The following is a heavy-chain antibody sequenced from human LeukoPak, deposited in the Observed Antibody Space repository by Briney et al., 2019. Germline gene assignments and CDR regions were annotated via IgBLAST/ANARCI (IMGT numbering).Heavy chain of an antibody. J-gene: IGHJ4*02. CDR1: GGSIGSTSYF. D-gene: IGHD6-6*01. Sequence: SETLSLTCTVSGGSIGSTSYFWGWIRQPPGKGLEWIGTISYSGNTYYNPSLESRVTILADTSKTQFFLRVTSVTAADTAVYYCARSTSSTRLTLAFDYWGQGTLVTVSS. CDR3: ARSTSSTRLTLAFDY. V-gene: IGHV4-39*07. CDR2: ISYSGNT.